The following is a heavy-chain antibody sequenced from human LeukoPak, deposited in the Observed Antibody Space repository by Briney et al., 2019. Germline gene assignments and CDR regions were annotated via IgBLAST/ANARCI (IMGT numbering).Heavy chain of an antibody. CDR3: ARESTYYDSSGYPFDY. CDR2: ISAYNGNT. V-gene: IGHV1-18*01. J-gene: IGHJ4*02. D-gene: IGHD3-22*01. Sequence: ASVKVSCKASGYTFTSYGISWVRQAPGQGLEWMGWISAYNGNTNYAQRLQDRVTMTTDTSTSTAYVELRSLRSDDTAVYYCARESTYYDSSGYPFDYWGQGTLVTVSS. CDR1: GYTFTSYG.